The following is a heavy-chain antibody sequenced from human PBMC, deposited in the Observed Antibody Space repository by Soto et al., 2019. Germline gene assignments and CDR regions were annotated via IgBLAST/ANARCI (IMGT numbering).Heavy chain of an antibody. D-gene: IGHD6-25*01. CDR3: AKVVSGGHFDY. V-gene: IGHV4-59*07. Sequence: PSDALSLTCTVSGVSINNYYWTWIRQPPGKRLEWIGAIYYTGSTTYNPSLRSRVTFSVDTSKNQFSLSLTSVTAADTAVYFCAKVVSGGHFDYWGQGTLVPVPP. CDR2: IYYTGST. J-gene: IGHJ4*02. CDR1: GVSINNYY.